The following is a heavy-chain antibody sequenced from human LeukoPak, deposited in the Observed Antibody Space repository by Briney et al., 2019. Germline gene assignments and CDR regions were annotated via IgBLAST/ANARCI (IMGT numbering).Heavy chain of an antibody. CDR3: ARDDYGDHFDY. J-gene: IGHJ4*02. V-gene: IGHV3-30-3*01. CDR1: GFTFSSYA. CDR2: ISYDGSNK. Sequence: PGGSLRLSCAASGFTFSSYAMHWVHQAPGKGLEWVAVISYDGSNKYYADSVKGRFTISRDNSKNTLYLQMNSLRAEDMAVYYCARDDYGDHFDYWGQGTLVTVSS. D-gene: IGHD4-17*01.